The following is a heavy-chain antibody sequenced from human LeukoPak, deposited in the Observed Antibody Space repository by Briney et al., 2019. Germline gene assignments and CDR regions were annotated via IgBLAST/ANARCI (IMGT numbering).Heavy chain of an antibody. D-gene: IGHD1-26*01. CDR2: ISWNSGSM. CDR1: GFTFSSYA. J-gene: IGHJ4*02. CDR3: ARVHSGGGSAAAGPFDY. Sequence: GGSLRLSCAASGFTFSSYAVHWVRQAPGKGLEWVSGISWNSGSMEYADSVKGRFTISRDNAKNSLYLQMNSLRVEDTALYYCARVHSGGGSAAAGPFDYWGQGTLVTVSS. V-gene: IGHV3-9*01.